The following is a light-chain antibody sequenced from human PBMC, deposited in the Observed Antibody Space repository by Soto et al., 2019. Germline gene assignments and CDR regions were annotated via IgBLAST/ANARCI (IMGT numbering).Light chain of an antibody. Sequence: QSALTQPASVSGSPGQSHTFSCTGTRSDIGAYNYVSWYQHHPGKAPKLLIYDVTDRPSGVSDRFSGSKSGTTASLTISGLQAEDVADYFCSSYTTINTVVGFGGGTKLTV. V-gene: IGLV2-14*03. CDR2: DVT. CDR3: SSYTTINTVVG. J-gene: IGLJ3*02. CDR1: RSDIGAYNY.